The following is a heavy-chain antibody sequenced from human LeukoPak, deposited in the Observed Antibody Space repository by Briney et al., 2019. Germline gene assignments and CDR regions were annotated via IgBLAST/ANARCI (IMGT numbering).Heavy chain of an antibody. D-gene: IGHD4-17*01. CDR1: GGSISSGDYY. V-gene: IGHV4-30-4*08. CDR3: ARVDDGDYGYAFDI. Sequence: SETLSLTCTVSGGSISSGDYYWSWIRQPPGKGLEWIGYIYYSGSTYYNPSLKSRVTISVDTSKNQFSLKPSSVTAADTAVYYCARVDDGDYGYAFDIWGQGTMVTVSS. J-gene: IGHJ3*02. CDR2: IYYSGST.